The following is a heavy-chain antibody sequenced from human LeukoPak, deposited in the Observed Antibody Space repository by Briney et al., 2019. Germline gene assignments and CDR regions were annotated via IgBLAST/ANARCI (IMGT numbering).Heavy chain of an antibody. CDR1: GFTFSSYG. D-gene: IGHD5-18*01. CDR2: ISYDGSNK. Sequence: GGSLRLSCAASGFTFSSYGMHWVRQAPGKGLEWVAVISYDGSNKYYAVSVKGRFTISRDNSKNTLYLQMNSLRPEDTAVYYCAKDQGYSYGYVSYWGQGTLVTVSS. J-gene: IGHJ4*02. CDR3: AKDQGYSYGYVSY. V-gene: IGHV3-30*18.